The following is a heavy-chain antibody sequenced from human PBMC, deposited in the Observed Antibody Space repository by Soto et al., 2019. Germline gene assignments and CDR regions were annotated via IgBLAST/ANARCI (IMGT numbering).Heavy chain of an antibody. CDR1: GYTFNTYY. D-gene: IGHD2-2*01. Sequence: QDQLVQSGTEVKKPGDAVRVSCKAVGYTFNTYYVHWVRQTPRQGLEWMGIINPSAGPTSYAQRFHGRVTMTSDTSTSTVYMELSSLTSDDTAVYYCAFGRPAASSWLDPWGQGTLVSVSS. CDR2: INPSAGPT. CDR3: AFGRPAASSWLDP. V-gene: IGHV1-46*02. J-gene: IGHJ5*02.